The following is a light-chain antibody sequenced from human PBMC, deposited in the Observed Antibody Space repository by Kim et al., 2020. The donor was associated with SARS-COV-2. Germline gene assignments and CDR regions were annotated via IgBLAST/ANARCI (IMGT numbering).Light chain of an antibody. CDR3: QQYNSYSWT. J-gene: IGKJ1*01. Sequence: ASVGDRVTITCRASQSISSWLAWYQQKPGKAPKLLIYDASSLESGVPSRFSGSGSRTEFTLTISSLQPDDFATYYCQQYNSYSWTFGQGTKVDIK. CDR2: DAS. V-gene: IGKV1-5*01. CDR1: QSISSW.